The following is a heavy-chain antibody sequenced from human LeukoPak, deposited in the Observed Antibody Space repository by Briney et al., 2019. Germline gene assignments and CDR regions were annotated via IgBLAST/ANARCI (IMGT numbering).Heavy chain of an antibody. Sequence: GVLRLSCGASGFTVSSNYMSWVRQAPGKGLEWVSVIYSGGSTYYADSVKGRFTISRDDSKNTLYLQMNSLRAEDTAVYYCARVADSSGYSTDFWGQGTLVTVSS. CDR1: GFTVSSNY. V-gene: IGHV3-66*01. D-gene: IGHD3-22*01. CDR2: IYSGGST. J-gene: IGHJ4*02. CDR3: ARVADSSGYSTDF.